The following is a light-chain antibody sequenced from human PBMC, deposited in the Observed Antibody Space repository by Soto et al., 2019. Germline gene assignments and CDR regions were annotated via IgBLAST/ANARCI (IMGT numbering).Light chain of an antibody. CDR3: CSYTTSNTRQIV. Sequence: QSALTQPPSASGSPGQSVTISCTGTSSDVGAYNYVSWYQQHPGKAPKFMIYDVSKRPSGVSDRFSGSKSGNTASLTISGLQAEDEADYYCCSYTTSNTRQIVFGTGTKVTVL. V-gene: IGLV2-8*01. CDR2: DVS. CDR1: SSDVGAYNY. J-gene: IGLJ1*01.